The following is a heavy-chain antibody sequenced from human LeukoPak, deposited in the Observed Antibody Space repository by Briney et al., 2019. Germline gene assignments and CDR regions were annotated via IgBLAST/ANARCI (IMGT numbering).Heavy chain of an antibody. CDR2: ISDDGTTT. CDR3: ARDSRYYYGSGSYQPYWFDP. J-gene: IGHJ5*02. V-gene: IGHV3-74*01. CDR1: GFTFNLYW. D-gene: IGHD3-10*01. Sequence: PGGSLRLSCAASGFTFNLYWIHWVCQAPGKGLEWLSRISDDGTTTNYADSVKGRFTISRDNAKNTLYLQMNSLRVDDTAVYYCARDSRYYYGSGSYQPYWFDPWGQGTLVTVSS.